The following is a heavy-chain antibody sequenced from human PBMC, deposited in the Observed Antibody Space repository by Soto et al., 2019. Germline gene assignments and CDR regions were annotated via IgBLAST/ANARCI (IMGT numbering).Heavy chain of an antibody. CDR2: IYHSGST. D-gene: IGHD2-15*01. CDR1: GYSISSGYY. V-gene: IGHV4-38-2*01. J-gene: IGHJ5*02. CDR3: ARGLAVVVVAARINWFDP. Sequence: PSETLSLTCAVSGYSISSGYYWGWIRQPPGKGLEWIGSIYHSGSTYYNPSLKSRVTISVDTSKNQFSLKLSSVTAADTAVYYCARGLAVVVVAARINWFDPWGQGTLVTVSS.